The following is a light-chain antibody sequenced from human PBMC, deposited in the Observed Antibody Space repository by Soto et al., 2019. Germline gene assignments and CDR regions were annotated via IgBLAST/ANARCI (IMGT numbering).Light chain of an antibody. CDR3: GTWDRSLSGQV. Sequence: QSVLTQPPSVSAAPGQRVTISCSGNFSNIGNYYVCWYQQLPGTAPKLLIYDNHKRPSGIPDRFSASKSVTSATLDITGLQTGDEPDYYCGTWDRSLSGQVFGGGTKLTVL. V-gene: IGLV1-51*01. J-gene: IGLJ3*02. CDR2: DNH. CDR1: FSNIGNYY.